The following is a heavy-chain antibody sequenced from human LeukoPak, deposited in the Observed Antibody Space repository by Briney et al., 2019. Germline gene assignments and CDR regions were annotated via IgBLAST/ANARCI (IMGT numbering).Heavy chain of an antibody. CDR3: ARGTMFPYYFDY. CDR1: GFKFSSYS. J-gene: IGHJ4*02. D-gene: IGHD3-10*02. CDR2: ISSSSSYI. Sequence: PGRSLRLSCAASGFKFSSYSMKWVRQAPGKGLEWVSFISSSSSYIYYADSVKGRFTISRDNAKNSLYLQMNSLRAEDTAVYYCARGTMFPYYFDYWGQGSLVTVSS. V-gene: IGHV3-21*01.